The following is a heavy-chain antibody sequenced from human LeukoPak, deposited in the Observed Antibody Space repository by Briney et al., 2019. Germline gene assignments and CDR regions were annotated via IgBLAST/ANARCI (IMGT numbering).Heavy chain of an antibody. CDR2: INPSDGST. CDR3: ASPVPASGHSGWPYLDY. D-gene: IGHD6-19*01. J-gene: IGHJ4*02. CDR1: GYTFTSYY. Sequence: ASVKVSCKASGYTFTSYYMHWVRQAPGQGLEWMGIINPSDGSTNYAQKFQGRVTITADESTSTAYMELSSLRSEDTAVYYCASPVPASGHSGWPYLDYWGQGTLVTVSS. V-gene: IGHV1-46*01.